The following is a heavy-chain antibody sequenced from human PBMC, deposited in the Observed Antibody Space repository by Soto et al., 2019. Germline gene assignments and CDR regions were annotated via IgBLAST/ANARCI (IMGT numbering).Heavy chain of an antibody. CDR2: IYYIGST. CDR1: GGSISSGGYY. CDR3: ARVGPRNYYDSSGYYYYFDY. J-gene: IGHJ4*02. V-gene: IGHV4-31*03. Sequence: PSETLSLTCTVSGGSISSGGYYWSWIRQHPGKGLEWIGYIYYIGSTYYNPSLKSRVTISVDTSKNQFSLKLSSVTAADTAVYYCARVGPRNYYDSSGYYYYFDYWGQGTLVTVPS. D-gene: IGHD3-22*01.